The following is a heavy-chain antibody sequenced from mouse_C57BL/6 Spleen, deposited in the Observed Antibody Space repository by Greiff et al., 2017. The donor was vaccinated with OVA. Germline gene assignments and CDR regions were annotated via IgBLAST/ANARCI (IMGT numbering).Heavy chain of an antibody. D-gene: IGHD3-1*01. V-gene: IGHV1-69*01. CDR1: GYTFTSYW. J-gene: IGHJ4*01. CDR2: IDPSDSYT. CDR3: KKRGHRSGYWYAMDY. Sequence: QVQLQQPGAELVMPGASVKLSCKASGYTFTSYWMHWVKQRPGQGLEWIGEIDPSDSYTNYNQKFKGNSTLTVDKSSSTAYMQLSSLTSEDSAVYYCKKRGHRSGYWYAMDYGGQSTSLPVSS.